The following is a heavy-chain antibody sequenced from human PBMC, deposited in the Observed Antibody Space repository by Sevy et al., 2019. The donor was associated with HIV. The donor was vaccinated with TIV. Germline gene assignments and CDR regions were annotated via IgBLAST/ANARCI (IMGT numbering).Heavy chain of an antibody. Sequence: GGSLRLSCTASGFTFGDCAMSWFRQAPGKGLEWVGFIRSRAYGGKKEYAASVKGRFTISRDDSKSIAYLKMNSLKTEDTAVYYCSQVLGWAAPEQLYYWGQGTLVTVSS. CDR1: GFTFGDCA. D-gene: IGHD1-1*01. V-gene: IGHV3-49*03. CDR3: SQVLGWAAPEQLYY. J-gene: IGHJ4*02. CDR2: IRSRAYGGKK.